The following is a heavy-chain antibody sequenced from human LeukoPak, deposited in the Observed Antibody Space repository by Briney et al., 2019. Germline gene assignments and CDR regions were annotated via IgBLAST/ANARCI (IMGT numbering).Heavy chain of an antibody. CDR3: AKDPHYYDSSGYVGY. Sequence: GGSLRLSCAASGFTFSSYEMNWVRQGPGKGLEWISYITTTDTTKYYADSVKGRFTISRDNSKNTLYLQMNSLRAEDTAVYYCAKDPHYYDSSGYVGYWGQGTLVTVSS. J-gene: IGHJ4*02. V-gene: IGHV3-48*03. D-gene: IGHD3-22*01. CDR1: GFTFSSYE. CDR2: ITTTDTTK.